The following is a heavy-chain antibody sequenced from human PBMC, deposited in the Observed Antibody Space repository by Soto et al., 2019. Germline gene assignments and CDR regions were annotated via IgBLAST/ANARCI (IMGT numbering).Heavy chain of an antibody. CDR3: ARDLYSNRNFDY. D-gene: IGHD4-4*01. Sequence: ASVKVSCKASGYTFTSYAMHWVRQAPGQGLEWMGWISAYNGNTNYAQKLQGRVTMTTDTSTSTAYMELRSLRSDDTAVYYCARDLYSNRNFDYWGQGTLVTVSS. CDR2: ISAYNGNT. V-gene: IGHV1-18*01. CDR1: GYTFTSYA. J-gene: IGHJ4*02.